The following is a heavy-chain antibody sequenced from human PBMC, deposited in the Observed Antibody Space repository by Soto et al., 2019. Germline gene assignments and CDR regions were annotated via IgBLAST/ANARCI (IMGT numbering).Heavy chain of an antibody. V-gene: IGHV1-69*06. D-gene: IGHD1-1*01. CDR2: IIPIFGTA. J-gene: IGHJ6*02. Sequence: GXTVKVSCRASGGTFSSYASHWVRQAPGQGLQCMGGIIPIFGTANYAQKFQGRVTITADKSTSTAYMELSSLRSEDTAVYYCARMNVNYYYGMDVWGQGTTLTVSS. CDR3: ARMNVNYYYGMDV. CDR1: GGTFSSYA.